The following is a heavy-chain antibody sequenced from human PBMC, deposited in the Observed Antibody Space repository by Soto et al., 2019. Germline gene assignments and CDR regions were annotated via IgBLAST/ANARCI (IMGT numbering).Heavy chain of an antibody. V-gene: IGHV3-33*01. J-gene: IGHJ4*02. D-gene: IGHD3-16*02. CDR2: IWYDGSNK. CDR3: AREALRLGELSLFAFDY. Sequence: GGSLRLSCAASGFTFSSYGMHWVRQAPGKGLEWVAVIWYDGSNKYYADSVKGRFTISRDNSKNTLYLQMNSLRAEDTAVYYCAREALRLGELSLFAFDYWGQGTLVTVSS. CDR1: GFTFSSYG.